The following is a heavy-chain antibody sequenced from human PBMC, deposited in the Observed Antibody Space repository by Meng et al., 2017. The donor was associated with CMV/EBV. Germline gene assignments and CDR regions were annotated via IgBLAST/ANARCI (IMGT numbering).Heavy chain of an antibody. CDR2: ISSSGSTI. Sequence: GGSLRLSCAVYGGSFSDYYMSWIRQAPGKGLEWVSYISSSGSTIYYADSVKGRFTISRDNAKNSLYLQMNSLRAEDTAVYYCARDPAYRCGGDCYYYYGMDVWGQGTTVTVSS. J-gene: IGHJ6*02. V-gene: IGHV3-11*01. CDR3: ARDPAYRCGGDCYYYYGMDV. D-gene: IGHD2-21*01. CDR1: GGSFSDYY.